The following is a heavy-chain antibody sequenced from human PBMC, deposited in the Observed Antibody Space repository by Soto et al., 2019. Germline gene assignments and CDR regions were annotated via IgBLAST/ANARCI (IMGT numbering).Heavy chain of an antibody. J-gene: IGHJ4*02. CDR2: ISSSSYTI. CDR1: GFTFNTYN. D-gene: IGHD3-10*01. CDR3: ARETSLAAGSYYEY. V-gene: IGHV3-48*02. Sequence: PGGSLRLSCTASGFTFNTYNMNWVRQAPGKGLEWVSYISSSSYTIKYADSVEGRFTVSRDNGKKSLYLQMNSLRDEDTAVYFWARETSLAAGSYYEYSGEGTLVTVSS.